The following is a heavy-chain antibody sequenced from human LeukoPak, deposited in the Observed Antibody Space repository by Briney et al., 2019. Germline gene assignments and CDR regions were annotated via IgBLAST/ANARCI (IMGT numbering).Heavy chain of an antibody. Sequence: GASVKVSCKASGYTFTSYGISWVRQAPGQGLEWMGWISAYNGNTNYAQKLQGRVTMTTDTSTSTAYMELRSLRSDDTAVYYCARVLGYHGSETLLPHFDYWGQGTLVTVSS. CDR1: GYTFTSYG. J-gene: IGHJ4*02. CDR2: ISAYNGNT. V-gene: IGHV1-18*01. CDR3: ARVLGYHGSETLLPHFDY. D-gene: IGHD3-10*01.